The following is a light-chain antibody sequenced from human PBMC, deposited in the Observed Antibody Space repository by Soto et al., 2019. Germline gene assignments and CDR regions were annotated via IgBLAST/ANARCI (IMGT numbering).Light chain of an antibody. Sequence: EIVMTQSPATLSVSPGERATLSCRASQSVSSNLAWYQQKPCQAPRLLIYGASTRATGIPARFSGSGSGTEFTLTISSLKSKDFAVYYCQQYNNWPLYTFGQGTKLEIK. V-gene: IGKV3-15*01. CDR3: QQYNNWPLYT. CDR2: GAS. J-gene: IGKJ2*01. CDR1: QSVSSN.